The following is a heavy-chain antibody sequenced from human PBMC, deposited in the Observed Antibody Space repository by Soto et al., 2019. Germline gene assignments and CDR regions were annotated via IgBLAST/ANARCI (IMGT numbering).Heavy chain of an antibody. CDR2: IYWDDDK. J-gene: IGHJ4*01. Sequence: QITLKESGPTLVNPTQTLTLTCSFSGFSLSTRGVAVGWIRQPPGKALEWLTLIYWDDDKRFSPSLKSRLTITKDTSKNQVVLIMTDMDPVDTATYFCAHRLGQSPPDYWGHGTLVTVSS. CDR3: AHRLGQSPPDY. D-gene: IGHD3-10*01. CDR1: GFSLSTRGVA. V-gene: IGHV2-5*02.